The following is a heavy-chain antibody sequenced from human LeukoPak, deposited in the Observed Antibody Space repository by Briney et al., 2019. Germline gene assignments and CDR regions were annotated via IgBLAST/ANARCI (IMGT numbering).Heavy chain of an antibody. Sequence: SQTLSLTCTVSGGSISSGSYYWSWIRQPAGKGLEWIGRIYTTGSTNYNPSLKSRVTISVDTSKNQFSLKLSSVTAADTAVYYCARDPYCTNGVCYTKWYFDLWGRGTLVTVSS. J-gene: IGHJ2*01. D-gene: IGHD2-8*01. CDR1: GGSISSGSYY. CDR2: IYTTGST. CDR3: ARDPYCTNGVCYTKWYFDL. V-gene: IGHV4-61*02.